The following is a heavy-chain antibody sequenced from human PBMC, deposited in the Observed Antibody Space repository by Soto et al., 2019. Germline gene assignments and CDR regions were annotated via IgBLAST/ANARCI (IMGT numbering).Heavy chain of an antibody. J-gene: IGHJ4*02. Sequence: RLSCAASGFTFSSYWMHWVRQAPGKGLVWVSRINSDGSSTSYADSVKGRFTISRDNAKNTLYLQMNSLRAEDTAVYYCARERGGDSYYFDYWGQGTLVTVS. CDR3: ARERGGDSYYFDY. V-gene: IGHV3-74*01. D-gene: IGHD2-21*02. CDR2: INSDGSST. CDR1: GFTFSSYW.